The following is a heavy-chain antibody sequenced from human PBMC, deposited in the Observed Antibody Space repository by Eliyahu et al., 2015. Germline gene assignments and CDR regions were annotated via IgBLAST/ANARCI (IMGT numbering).Heavy chain of an antibody. CDR2: IYYTGST. V-gene: IGHV4-31*02. Sequence: KGLEWIGYIYYTGSTYYKPSLKSRVTISIDTSKKQFSLKLSSVTAADTAVYYCARVAKDCSGGTCNIFGFDVWGQGTTSPSPQ. D-gene: IGHD2-15*01. J-gene: IGHJ3*01. CDR3: ARVAKDCSGGTCNIFGFDV.